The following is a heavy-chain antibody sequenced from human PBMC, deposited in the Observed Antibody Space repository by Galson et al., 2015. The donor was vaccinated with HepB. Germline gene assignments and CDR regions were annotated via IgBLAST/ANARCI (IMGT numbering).Heavy chain of an antibody. J-gene: IGHJ5*02. D-gene: IGHD3-22*01. CDR1: GGSISSGDYY. V-gene: IGHV4-30-4*01. Sequence: TLSLTCTVSGGSISSGDYYWSWIRQPPGKGLEWIGYIYYSGSTYYNPSLKSRVTISVDTSKNQFSLKLSSVTAADTAVYYCARGPMYYYDSSGYYYLYWFDPWGQGTLVTVSS. CDR2: IYYSGST. CDR3: ARGPMYYYDSSGYYYLYWFDP.